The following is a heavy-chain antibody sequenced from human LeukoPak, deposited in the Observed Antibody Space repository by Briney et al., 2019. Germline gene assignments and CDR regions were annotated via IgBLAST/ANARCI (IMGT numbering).Heavy chain of an antibody. V-gene: IGHV4-34*01. CDR3: ARVPRGSSPIDY. D-gene: IGHD6-6*01. Sequence: SETLSLACAVYGGSFSGYYWSWIRQPPGKGLEWIGEINHSGSTNYNPSLKSRVTISVDTSKNQFSLKLSSVTAADTAVYYCARVPRGSSPIDYWGQGTLVTVSS. J-gene: IGHJ4*02. CDR2: INHSGST. CDR1: GGSFSGYY.